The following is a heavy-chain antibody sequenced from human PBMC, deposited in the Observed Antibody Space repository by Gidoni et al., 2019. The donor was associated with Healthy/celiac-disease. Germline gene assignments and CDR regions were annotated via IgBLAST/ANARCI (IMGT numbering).Heavy chain of an antibody. CDR2: ISSNGGST. CDR3: ARDGPRGYSYGGYYYYMDV. D-gene: IGHD5-18*01. V-gene: IGHV3-64*01. CDR1: GFTFSSYA. Sequence: EVQLVESGGGLVQPGGSLRLSCAASGFTFSSYAMHWVRQAPGKGLEYVSAISSNGGSTYYANSVKGRFTISRDNSKNTLYLQMGSLRAEDMAVYYCARDGPRGYSYGGYYYYMDVWGKGTTVTVSS. J-gene: IGHJ6*03.